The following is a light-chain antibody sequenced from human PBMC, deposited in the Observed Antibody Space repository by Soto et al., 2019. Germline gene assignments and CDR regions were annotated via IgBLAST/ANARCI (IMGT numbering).Light chain of an antibody. J-gene: IGKJ3*01. V-gene: IGKV1-33*01. CDR2: DAS. Sequence: DIQMTQSPSSLSASVGDRVTITCQASQDISNYLNWYQHKPGKPPKLLIYDASNLETGVPSRFSGSGSGTDFTFTISSLQTEDVATYYCQQYEDLPLSFGPGTKVDL. CDR3: QQYEDLPLS. CDR1: QDISNY.